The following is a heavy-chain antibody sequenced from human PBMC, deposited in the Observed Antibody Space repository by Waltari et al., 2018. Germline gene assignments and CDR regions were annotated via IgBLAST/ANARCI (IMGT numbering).Heavy chain of an antibody. CDR3: ARAGRNRGLHPLSSGWFDP. V-gene: IGHV3-48*03. D-gene: IGHD7-27*01. CDR2: ISGCNTI. Sequence: EVQLVESGGGLVQPGGSLRLSCVASGFTFTSYEMNWVRQAPGKGLGWISYISGCNTIYYADSVVGRFTISRDNAKNSVYLQMNSLRVEDTAIYYCARAGRNRGLHPLSSGWFDPWGQGTLVTVSS. J-gene: IGHJ5*02. CDR1: GFTFTSYE.